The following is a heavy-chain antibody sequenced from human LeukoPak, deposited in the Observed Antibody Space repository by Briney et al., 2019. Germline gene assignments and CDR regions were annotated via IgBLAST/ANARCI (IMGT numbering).Heavy chain of an antibody. CDR1: GGTFSSYA. V-gene: IGHV1-69*05. J-gene: IGHJ4*02. Sequence: EASVKVSCKASGGTFSSYAISWARQAPGQGLEWMGGIIPIFGTANYAQKFQGRVTITTDESTSTAYMELSSLRSEGTAVYYCARGSLLVYSSSWFFDYWGQGTLVTVSS. CDR2: IIPIFGTA. D-gene: IGHD6-13*01. CDR3: ARGSLLVYSSSWFFDY.